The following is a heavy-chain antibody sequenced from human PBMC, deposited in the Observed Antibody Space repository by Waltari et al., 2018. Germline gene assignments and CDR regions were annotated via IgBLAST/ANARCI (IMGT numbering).Heavy chain of an antibody. V-gene: IGHV3-7*01. CDR3: ARGHSGSYQYYFDY. J-gene: IGHJ4*02. CDR1: GFTFSSYW. Sequence: EVQLVESGGGLVQPGGSLRLSCAASGFTFSSYWMSWVRQAPGKGLEWVANIKQDGSEKDYVDSVKGRFTISRDNAKNSLYLQMNSLRAEDTAVYYCARGHSGSYQYYFDYWGQGTLVTVSS. D-gene: IGHD1-26*01. CDR2: IKQDGSEK.